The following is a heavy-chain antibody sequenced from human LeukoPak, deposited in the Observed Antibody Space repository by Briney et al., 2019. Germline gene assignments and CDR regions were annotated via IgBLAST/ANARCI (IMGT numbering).Heavy chain of an antibody. D-gene: IGHD6-19*01. Sequence: GSSVKVSCKASGGTFSSYAISWVRQAPGQGLEWMGGIIPIFGTANYAQKFQGRVTITADESTSTAYMELSSLGSEDTAVYYCARDWKSSVAGIWFDPWGQGTLVTVSS. CDR1: GGTFSSYA. CDR2: IIPIFGTA. J-gene: IGHJ5*02. V-gene: IGHV1-69*01. CDR3: ARDWKSSVAGIWFDP.